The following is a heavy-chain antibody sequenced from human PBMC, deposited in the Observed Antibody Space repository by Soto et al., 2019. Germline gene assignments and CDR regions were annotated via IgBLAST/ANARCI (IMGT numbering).Heavy chain of an antibody. CDR1: GFTSSDHD. CDR2: TRNKGNSYST. V-gene: IGHV3-72*01. J-gene: IGHJ6*02. CDR3: ARAGFAHGSDV. Sequence: GGSLRLSCAVVGFTSSDHDMHWVRQAPGKGLEWVGHTRNKGNSYSTDYAASVKGRFTISRDVSKNSLFLQMNSLKTEDTAVYYCARAGFAHGSDVWGQGTTVTVSS.